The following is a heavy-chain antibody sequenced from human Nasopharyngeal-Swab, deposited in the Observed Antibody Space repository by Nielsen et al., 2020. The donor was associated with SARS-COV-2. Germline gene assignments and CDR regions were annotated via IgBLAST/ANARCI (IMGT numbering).Heavy chain of an antibody. Sequence: ASVKVSCKASGYTFTSYGISWVRQAPGQGLEWMGWISAYNGNTNYAQKLQGRVTMTTDTSTSTAYMELRSLRSDDTAVYYCARDEQTWMIAAWLGGDGYYYGMDVWGQGTTVTVSS. D-gene: IGHD6-6*01. CDR3: ARDEQTWMIAAWLGGDGYYYGMDV. CDR1: GYTFTSYG. V-gene: IGHV1-18*01. CDR2: ISAYNGNT. J-gene: IGHJ6*02.